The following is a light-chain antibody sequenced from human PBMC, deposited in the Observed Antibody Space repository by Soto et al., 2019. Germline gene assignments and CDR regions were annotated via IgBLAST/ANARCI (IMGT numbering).Light chain of an antibody. J-gene: IGKJ4*01. CDR2: DVS. Sequence: DIQMTQSPSTLSASVGDRVTITCRASQSISSWLAWYQQKPGKAPKLLIYDVSSLESGVPSRFSGSGSGTESTLTISSLQPEDVAAYYCQKYNSAPLTFGGGTKVDIK. V-gene: IGKV1-5*01. CDR1: QSISSW. CDR3: QKYNSAPLT.